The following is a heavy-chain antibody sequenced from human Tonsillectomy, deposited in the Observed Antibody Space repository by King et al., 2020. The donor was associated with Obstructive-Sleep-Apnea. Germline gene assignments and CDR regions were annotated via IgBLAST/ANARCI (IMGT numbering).Heavy chain of an antibody. D-gene: IGHD3-10*01. Sequence: QLVQSGGGVVQPGRSLRLSCAASGFTFSSYGMHWVRQAPGKGLEWVAVIWYDGSNKYYADSVKGRFTISRDNSKNPMYLQMNSLRAEETAVYYWASEEWGSMVRGARYYYYGMDVWGQGTTVTVSS. CDR1: GFTFSSYG. CDR3: ASEEWGSMVRGARYYYYGMDV. V-gene: IGHV3-33*01. CDR2: IWYDGSNK. J-gene: IGHJ6*02.